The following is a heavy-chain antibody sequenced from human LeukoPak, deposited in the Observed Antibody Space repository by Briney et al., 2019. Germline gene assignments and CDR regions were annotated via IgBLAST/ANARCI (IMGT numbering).Heavy chain of an antibody. CDR1: GGRFKSYG. D-gene: IGHD3-22*01. CDR2: IIPIFGTA. Sequence: GASVKVSCKTIGGRFKSYGFSWVRQAPGQGLEWMGGIIPIFGTANYAQKFQGRVTITADESTSTAYMELSSLRSEDTAVYYCARDLRRDYYDSSVLGYWGQGTLVTVSS. CDR3: ARDLRRDYYDSSVLGY. V-gene: IGHV1-69*13. J-gene: IGHJ4*02.